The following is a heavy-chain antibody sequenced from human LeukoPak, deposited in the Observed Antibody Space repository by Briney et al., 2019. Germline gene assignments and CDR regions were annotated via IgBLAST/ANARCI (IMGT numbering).Heavy chain of an antibody. CDR3: AREYSSSSGRAFDI. CDR2: ITGSSSAI. Sequence: PGGSLRLSCAASGFTSSSYSMNWVRQAPGKGLEWVSYITGSSSAIYYADSVKGRFTISRDNAKNSLFLQMNSLRADDTAVYYCAREYSSSSGRAFDIWGQGTMVTVSS. D-gene: IGHD6-6*01. CDR1: GFTSSSYS. V-gene: IGHV3-48*01. J-gene: IGHJ3*02.